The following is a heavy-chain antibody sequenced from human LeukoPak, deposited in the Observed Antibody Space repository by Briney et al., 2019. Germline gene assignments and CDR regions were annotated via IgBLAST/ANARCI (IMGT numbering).Heavy chain of an antibody. D-gene: IGHD3-22*01. CDR2: IYYSGST. V-gene: IGHV4-31*03. CDR1: GGSISSGGYY. J-gene: IGHJ4*02. CDR3: ARGAPRYDSSGYYHPVDY. Sequence: SQTLSLTCTVSGGSISSGGYYWSWIRQHPGKGREWIGYIYYSGSTYYNPSLKSRVTISVDTSKNQFSLKLSSVTAADTAVYYCARGAPRYDSSGYYHPVDYWGQGTLVTVSS.